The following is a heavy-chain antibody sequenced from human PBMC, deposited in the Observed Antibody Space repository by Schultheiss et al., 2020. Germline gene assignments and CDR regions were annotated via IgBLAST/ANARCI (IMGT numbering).Heavy chain of an antibody. Sequence: GGSLRLSCAASGFTFSSYEMNWVRQAPGKGLEWVSYISSSSSYIYYADSVKGRFTISRDNAKNSLYLQMNSLRAEDTAVYYCAKEYSSSFLSALRYYYYGMDVWGQGTTVTVSS. V-gene: IGHV3-21*05. J-gene: IGHJ6*02. CDR2: ISSSSSYI. CDR3: AKEYSSSFLSALRYYYYGMDV. CDR1: GFTFSSYE. D-gene: IGHD6-6*01.